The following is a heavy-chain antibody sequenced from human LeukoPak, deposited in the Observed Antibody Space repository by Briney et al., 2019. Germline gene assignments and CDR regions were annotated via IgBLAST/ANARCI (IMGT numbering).Heavy chain of an antibody. D-gene: IGHD3-22*01. CDR1: GFTFNDHA. CDR3: VRSRRYDSSGYDY. V-gene: IGHV3-20*04. J-gene: IGHJ4*02. CDR2: INWNGDRT. Sequence: GGSLRLSCGASGFTFNDHAMSWVRQGPGKGLEWVSGINWNGDRTGYADSVKGRFTISRDNAKNSVNLQMNSLRAEDTALYYCVRSRRYDSSGYDYWGQGTLVTVSS.